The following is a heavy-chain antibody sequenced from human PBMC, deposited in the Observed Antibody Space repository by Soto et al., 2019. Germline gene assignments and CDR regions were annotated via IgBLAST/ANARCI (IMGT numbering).Heavy chain of an antibody. Sequence: SETLSLTCTVFGGSISSSSYYWGWIRQPPGKGLEWIGSIYSGGSIFYNPSLKSRVTISVDTSKNQFSLRLNSVTAADTAVYYCARPLGGYSYYMDVWGKGTTVTVSS. CDR3: ARPLGGYSYYMDV. J-gene: IGHJ6*03. CDR1: GGSISSSSYY. D-gene: IGHD3-16*01. CDR2: IYSGGSI. V-gene: IGHV4-39*01.